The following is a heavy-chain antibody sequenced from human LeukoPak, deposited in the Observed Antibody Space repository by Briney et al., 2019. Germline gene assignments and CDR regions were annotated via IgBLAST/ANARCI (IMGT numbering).Heavy chain of an antibody. Sequence: PGGSLRLSCAASGFTFSSYEMNWVRQAPGKGLEWVSYISSSGSTIYYADSVKGRFTISRDNAKNSLYLQMNSLRAEDTAVYYCAKAGGIYYPDHFDPWGQGTLVTVSS. D-gene: IGHD1-26*01. J-gene: IGHJ5*02. CDR1: GFTFSSYE. CDR2: ISSSGSTI. V-gene: IGHV3-48*03. CDR3: AKAGGIYYPDHFDP.